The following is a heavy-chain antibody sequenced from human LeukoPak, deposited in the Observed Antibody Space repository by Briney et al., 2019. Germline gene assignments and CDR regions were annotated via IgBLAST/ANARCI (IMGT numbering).Heavy chain of an antibody. Sequence: KTSETLSLTCTVSGGSINSYYWSWIRQPAGKGLEWIGRIYSSGSTNYNPSLKSRVSMSVDTSKNQFSLKLTSATAADTAVYYCARGGKATVVTMWGQGILVTVSS. CDR3: ARGGKATVVTM. J-gene: IGHJ4*02. CDR1: GGSINSYY. D-gene: IGHD4-23*01. V-gene: IGHV4-4*07. CDR2: IYSSGST.